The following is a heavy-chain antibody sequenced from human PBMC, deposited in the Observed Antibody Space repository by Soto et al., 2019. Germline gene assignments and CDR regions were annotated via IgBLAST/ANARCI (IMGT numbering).Heavy chain of an antibody. CDR3: ARVDFWSGYCFDY. J-gene: IGHJ4*02. CDR2: IYYSGST. CDR1: GGSISSYY. D-gene: IGHD3-3*01. V-gene: IGHV4-59*01. Sequence: PSETLSLTCTVSGGSISSYYWSWIRQPPGKGLEWIGYIYYSGSTNYNPSLKSRVAMSVDTSKNQFSLKLSSVTAADTAVYYCARVDFWSGYCFDYWGQGTLVTVSS.